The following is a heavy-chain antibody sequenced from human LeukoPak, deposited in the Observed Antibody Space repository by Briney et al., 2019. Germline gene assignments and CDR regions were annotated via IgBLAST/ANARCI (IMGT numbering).Heavy chain of an antibody. V-gene: IGHV3-23*01. CDR3: AKDTSIGRYCSNGVCSPFDY. D-gene: IGHD2-8*01. CDR2: ISETGGTT. Sequence: PGGSLRLSCAASGFTFSSYAMSWVRQAPGKGLEWVSAISETGGTTYDADSVKGRFTISRDNSKSTLYLQMNSLRAEDTAVYYCAKDTSIGRYCSNGVCSPFDYWGQGTLVTVSS. CDR1: GFTFSSYA. J-gene: IGHJ4*02.